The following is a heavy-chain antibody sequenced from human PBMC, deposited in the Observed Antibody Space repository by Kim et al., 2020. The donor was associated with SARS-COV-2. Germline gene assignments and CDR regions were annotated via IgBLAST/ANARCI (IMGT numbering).Heavy chain of an antibody. Sequence: SETLSLICTVSGCSISSYYWSWIRQPPGKGLEWIGYIYYSGSTNYNPSLKSRVTISVDTSKNQFSLKLSSVTAADTTVYYCASRYCGGDCLNYYYYYGM. CDR3: ASRYCGGDCLNYYYYYGM. V-gene: IGHV4-59*08. CDR2: IYYSGST. CDR1: GCSISSYY. J-gene: IGHJ6*01. D-gene: IGHD2-21*02.